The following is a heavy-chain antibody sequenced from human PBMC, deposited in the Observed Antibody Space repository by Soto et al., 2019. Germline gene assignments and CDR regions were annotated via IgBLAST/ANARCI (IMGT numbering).Heavy chain of an antibody. J-gene: IGHJ6*02. CDR1: GFTFSSYA. CDR3: AKRYCSSTSCYRVYYYYYGMDV. D-gene: IGHD2-2*02. V-gene: IGHV3-23*01. Sequence: EVQLLESGGGLVQPGGSLRLSCAASGFTFSSYAMSWVRQAPGKGLEWVSANSGSGGSTYYADSVKGRFTISRDNSKNTRDLQMNSLRAEDTAVYYCAKRYCSSTSCYRVYYYYYGMDVWGQGTTVTVSS. CDR2: NSGSGGST.